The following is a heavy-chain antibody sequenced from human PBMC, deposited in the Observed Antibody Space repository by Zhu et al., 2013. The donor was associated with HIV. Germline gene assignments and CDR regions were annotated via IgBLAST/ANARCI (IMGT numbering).Heavy chain of an antibody. CDR3: AREGYYYDSSGAQSPHYYYYGMDV. J-gene: IGHJ6*02. CDR1: GYTFTSYG. V-gene: IGHV1-18*01. CDR2: ISAYNGNT. D-gene: IGHD3-22*01. Sequence: QVQLVQSGAEVKKPGASVKVSCKASGYTFTSYGISWVRQAPGQGLEWMGWISAYNGNTNYAQKLQGRVTMTTDTSTSTAYMELRSLRSDDTAVYYCAREGYYYDSSGAQSPHYYYYGMDVWGQGDHGSPSP.